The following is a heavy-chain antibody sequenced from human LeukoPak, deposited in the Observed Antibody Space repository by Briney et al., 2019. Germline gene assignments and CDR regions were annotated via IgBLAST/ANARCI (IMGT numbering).Heavy chain of an antibody. D-gene: IGHD1-26*01. J-gene: IGHJ5*02. CDR1: GGSITTYDYY. CDR3: AYQAPTYGWFDP. V-gene: IGHV4-30-2*02. CDR2: INHSGST. Sequence: SQTLSLTCTVSGGSITTYDYYWSWIRQPPGKGLEWIGEINHSGSTNYNPSLKSRVTISVDTSKNQFSLKLSSVTAADTAVYYCAYQAPTYGWFDPWGQGTLVTVSS.